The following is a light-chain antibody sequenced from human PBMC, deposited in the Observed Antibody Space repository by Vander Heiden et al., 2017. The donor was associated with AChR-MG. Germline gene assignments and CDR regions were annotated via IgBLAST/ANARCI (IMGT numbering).Light chain of an antibody. Sequence: VLTQSPATLSLSPGERVTLSCRASQSVRRYLTWYQQKPGQAPRLLIYDASNRATGIPARFSGSGSGTDFTLTISSLEPEDFAVYYCQQRSNWPLTFGGGTKVEIK. V-gene: IGKV3-11*01. CDR2: DAS. CDR3: QQRSNWPLT. CDR1: QSVRRY. J-gene: IGKJ4*01.